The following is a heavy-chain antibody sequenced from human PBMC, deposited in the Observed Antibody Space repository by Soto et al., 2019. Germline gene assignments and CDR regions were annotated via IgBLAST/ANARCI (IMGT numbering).Heavy chain of an antibody. D-gene: IGHD2-2*01. J-gene: IGHJ5*02. CDR3: ARLFCSSTTCDCGFDP. V-gene: IGHV5-10-1*01. CDR2: IDPRDSYL. Sequence: GESLKISCTGLGSTFTTFWVTWVRQMLGQGLEWMGRIDPRDSYLNYSPSFQGHVTISSDKSISSAYLPWGSLKSSDNAMYYCARLFCSSTTCDCGFDPWGDGTLVTVS. CDR1: GSTFTTFW.